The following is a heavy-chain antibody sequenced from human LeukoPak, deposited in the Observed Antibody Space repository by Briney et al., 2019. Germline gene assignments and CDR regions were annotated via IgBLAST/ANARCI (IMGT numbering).Heavy chain of an antibody. J-gene: IGHJ3*02. CDR3: AKDEDSSGWATDAFDT. CDR2: ISGSGGST. V-gene: IGHV3-23*01. CDR1: GFTFSSYA. D-gene: IGHD6-19*01. Sequence: PGGSLRLSCAASGFTFSSYAMSWVRQAPGKGLEWVSAISGSGGSTYYADSVKGRFTISRDNSKNTLYLQMNSLRAEDTAVYYCAKDEDSSGWATDAFDTWGQGTMVTVSS.